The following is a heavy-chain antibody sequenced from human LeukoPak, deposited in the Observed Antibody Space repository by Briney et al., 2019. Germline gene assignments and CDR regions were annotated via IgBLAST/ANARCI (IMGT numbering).Heavy chain of an antibody. CDR1: GFTFSNYS. CDR2: ISSSSSSI. V-gene: IGHV3-48*01. D-gene: IGHD5-24*01. CDR3: ARDSGWGATIPYYFDY. Sequence: GGSLRLSCAASGFTFSNYSMNWVRQAPGKGLEWDSYISSSSSSIYYADSVKGRFTISRDNAKNSLYLQMNSLRAEDTAVYYCARDSGWGATIPYYFDYWGQGTLVTVSS. J-gene: IGHJ4*02.